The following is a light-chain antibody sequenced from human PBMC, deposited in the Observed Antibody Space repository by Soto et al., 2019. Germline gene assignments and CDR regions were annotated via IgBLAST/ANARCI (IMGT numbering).Light chain of an antibody. J-gene: IGKJ2*01. V-gene: IGKV1-5*01. CDR2: DAS. CDR1: QSISTL. Sequence: DIQMTQSPSTLSASVGDRVTITCRASQSISTLLAWYQQKPGKAPKLLIYDASSLENGDPARFSGSGSGTEFTLAISSLQSDDFATYYCQQYKSPPYTFCQGTRREMK. CDR3: QQYKSPPYT.